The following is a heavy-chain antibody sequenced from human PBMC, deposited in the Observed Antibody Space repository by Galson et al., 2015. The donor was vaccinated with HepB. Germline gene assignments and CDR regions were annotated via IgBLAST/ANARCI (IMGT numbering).Heavy chain of an antibody. V-gene: IGHV3-30-3*01. CDR2: ISYDGSNK. CDR3: ASGVSGSYPMDY. CDR1: GFTFSSYA. D-gene: IGHD1-26*01. Sequence: SLRLSCAASGFTFSSYAMHWVRQAPGKGLEWVAVISYDGSNKYYADSVKGRFTISRDNSKNTLYLQMNSLRAEDTAVYYCASGVSGSYPMDYWGQGTLVTVSS. J-gene: IGHJ4*02.